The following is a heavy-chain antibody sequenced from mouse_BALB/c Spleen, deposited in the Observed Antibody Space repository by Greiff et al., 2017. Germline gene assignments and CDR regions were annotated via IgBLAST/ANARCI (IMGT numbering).Heavy chain of an antibody. D-gene: IGHD3-3*01. J-gene: IGHJ4*01. CDR1: GYTFTSYW. CDR2: INPSTGYT. V-gene: IGHV1-7*01. Sequence: QVQLKQSGAELAKPGASVKMSCKASGYTFTSYWMHWVKQRPGQGLEWIGYINPSTGYTEYNQKFKDKATLTADKSSSTAYMQLSSLTSEDSAVYYCARRGGTPYAMDYWGQGTSVTVSS. CDR3: ARRGGTPYAMDY.